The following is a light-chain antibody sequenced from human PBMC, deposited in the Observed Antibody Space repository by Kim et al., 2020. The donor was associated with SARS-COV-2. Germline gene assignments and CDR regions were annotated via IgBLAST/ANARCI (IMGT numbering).Light chain of an antibody. CDR2: SAY. CDR1: QGISNN. V-gene: IGKV1-16*01. J-gene: IGKJ5*01. CDR3: QQYNSHPIT. Sequence: DIQMTQSPSSLSASVGDRVTITCRASQGISNNLAWFQHKSGTAPKSLIYSAYTLQGGVPSRFSGSGSGTDFTLTISGLQPEDFAIYFCQQYNSHPITFGQGTRLEIK.